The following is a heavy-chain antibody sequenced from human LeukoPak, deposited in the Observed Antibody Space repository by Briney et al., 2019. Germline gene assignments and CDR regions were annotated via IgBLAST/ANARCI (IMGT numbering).Heavy chain of an antibody. CDR1: GFIYRNYA. CDR3: AKWGDYDILTGYYVSDF. Sequence: GGSLRLSCAASGFIYRNYAMSWVRQAPGKGREWVSAITGSGGSTYYAESVKGRFTISRDNSKNTLYVEMNTLRAEDTAVYYCAKWGDYDILTGYYVSDFWGQGTLVTVSS. J-gene: IGHJ4*02. D-gene: IGHD3-9*01. CDR2: ITGSGGST. V-gene: IGHV3-23*01.